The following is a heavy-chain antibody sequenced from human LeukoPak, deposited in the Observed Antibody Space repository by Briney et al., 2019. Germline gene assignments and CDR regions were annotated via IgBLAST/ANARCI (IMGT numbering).Heavy chain of an antibody. J-gene: IGHJ5*02. CDR3: ARVKYNNNSSWFDP. V-gene: IGHV1-2*02. D-gene: IGHD1-14*01. Sequence: GASVKVSCKASGYTFTAYYMHWVRQAPGQGLEWMGWINPNSGGTNYAQNFQDRVTMTRDTSISTAYMELSRLRSDDTAVYFCARVKYNNNSSWFDPWGQGTQVTVSS. CDR1: GYTFTAYY. CDR2: INPNSGGT.